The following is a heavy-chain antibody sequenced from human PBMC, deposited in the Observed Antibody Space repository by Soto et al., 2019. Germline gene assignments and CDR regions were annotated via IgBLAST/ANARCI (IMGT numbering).Heavy chain of an antibody. CDR2: IIPIFGTA. CDR3: ARGRVGSMNWFDP. D-gene: IGHD1-26*01. CDR1: GVTSSTYS. J-gene: IGHJ5*02. V-gene: IGHV1-69*01. Sequence: QMQLVQSGAEVKTPGSSVNLSCKASGVTSSTYSISWVRQGPGQGLESMGEIIPIFGTAYYSQKFQDRVTISADASTTTVQMELSSLRSDDTAVDYCARGRVGSMNWFDPWGQGTLVTVSS.